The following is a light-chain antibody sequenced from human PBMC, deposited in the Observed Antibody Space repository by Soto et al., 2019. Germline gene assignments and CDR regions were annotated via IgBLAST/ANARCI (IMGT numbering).Light chain of an antibody. J-gene: IGKJ5*01. CDR3: QQYDNLPIT. CDR1: QDISNY. V-gene: IGKV1-33*01. CDR2: DAS. Sequence: DIQMTQSPSSLSASVGDRVTITCQASQDISNYLNWYQQKPGKAPKLLIYDASKWETGVPSRYSGSGSGTDFTFPISSLQPEDLATYYCQQYDNLPITFGQGTRLEIK.